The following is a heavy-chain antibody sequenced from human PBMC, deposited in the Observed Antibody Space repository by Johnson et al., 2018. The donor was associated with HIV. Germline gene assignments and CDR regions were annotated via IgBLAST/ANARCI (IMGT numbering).Heavy chain of an antibody. CDR2: ISWDGGST. D-gene: IGHD1-1*01. V-gene: IGHV3-66*02. CDR1: GFSFSDYY. CDR3: ARVPLDDWHSDAFDI. Sequence: VQLVESGGGLVKPGGSLRLSCAASGFSFSDYYMSWIRQAPGKGLEWVSLISWDGGSTYYADSVKGRFTISRDNSKNTLYLQMNSLRAEDTAVYYCARVPLDDWHSDAFDIWGQGTMVTVSS. J-gene: IGHJ3*02.